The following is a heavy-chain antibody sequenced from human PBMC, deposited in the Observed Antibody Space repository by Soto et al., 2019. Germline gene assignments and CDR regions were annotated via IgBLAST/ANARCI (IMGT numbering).Heavy chain of an antibody. CDR1: GFTFSSYS. CDR2: ISSSSSYI. J-gene: IGHJ4*02. V-gene: IGHV3-21*01. D-gene: IGHD5-12*01. Sequence: GGSLRLSCAASGFTFSSYSMNWVRQAPGKGLEWVSSISSSSSYIYYADSVKGRFTISRDNAKNSLYLRMNSLRAEDTAVYYCARDAPSGYGGIDYWGQGTLVTVSS. CDR3: ARDAPSGYGGIDY.